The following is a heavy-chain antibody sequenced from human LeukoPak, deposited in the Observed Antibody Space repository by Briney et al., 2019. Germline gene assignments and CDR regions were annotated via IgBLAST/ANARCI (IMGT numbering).Heavy chain of an antibody. D-gene: IGHD2-2*01. CDR1: GGSFSGYY. J-gene: IGHJ6*04. Sequence: SETLSLTCAVYGGSFSGYYWSWIRQPPGKRLEWIGEINHSGSTNYNPSLKSRVTISVDTSKNQFSLKLSSVTAADTAVYYCARGSTVVPAASTTYGMDVWGKGTTVTVSS. V-gene: IGHV4-34*01. CDR2: INHSGST. CDR3: ARGSTVVPAASTTYGMDV.